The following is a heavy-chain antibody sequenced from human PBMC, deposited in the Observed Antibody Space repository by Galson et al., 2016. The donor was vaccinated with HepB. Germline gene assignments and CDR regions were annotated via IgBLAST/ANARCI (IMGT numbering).Heavy chain of an antibody. CDR1: GASISSDY. D-gene: IGHD3-10*01. CDR3: ARHYFGSGSYRFDP. V-gene: IGHV4-59*08. J-gene: IGHJ5*02. CDR2: IHDSGST. Sequence: LSLTCTVSGASISSDYWSWIRQSPEKGLEWIGYIHDSGSTKHNPSLRGRVTISVDTSNNQLSLELRSVTAADTAAYYCARHYFGSGSYRFDPWGQGTVVTVSS.